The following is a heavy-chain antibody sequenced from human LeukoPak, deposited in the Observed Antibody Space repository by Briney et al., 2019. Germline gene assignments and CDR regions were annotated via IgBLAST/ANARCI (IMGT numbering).Heavy chain of an antibody. CDR2: IYYSGST. J-gene: IGHJ4*02. D-gene: IGHD3-22*01. Sequence: SETLSLTCTVSGGSISSSSYYWGWIRQPPGKGLEWIGSIYYSGSTYYNPSLKSRVTISVDTSKNQFPLKLSSVTAADTAVYYCARTYYDSSGYYHFDYWGQGTLVTVSS. V-gene: IGHV4-39*01. CDR1: GGSISSSSYY. CDR3: ARTYYDSSGYYHFDY.